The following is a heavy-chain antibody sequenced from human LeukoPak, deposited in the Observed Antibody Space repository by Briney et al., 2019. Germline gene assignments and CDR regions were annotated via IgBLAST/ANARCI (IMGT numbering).Heavy chain of an antibody. CDR3: ARSTYYYDSSGYYYY. V-gene: IGHV1-2*02. CDR2: INPNSGGT. Sequence: ASVKVSCKASGYTFTGYYMHWVRQAPGQGLEWMGWINPNSGGTNYARKFQGRVTMTRDTSISTAYMELSRLRSDDTAVYYCARSTYYYDSSGYYYYWGQGTLVTVSS. CDR1: GYTFTGYY. J-gene: IGHJ4*02. D-gene: IGHD3-22*01.